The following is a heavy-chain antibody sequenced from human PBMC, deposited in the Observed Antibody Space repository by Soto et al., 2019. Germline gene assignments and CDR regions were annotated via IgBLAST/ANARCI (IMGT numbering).Heavy chain of an antibody. V-gene: IGHV1-3*01. D-gene: IGHD2-2*01. CDR2: INAGNGNT. Sequence: QVQLVQSGAEVKKPGASVKVSCKASGYTFTSYAMHSVRQAPGQKHEWMGWINAGNGNTKYSQKFQGRVTITRDTPASTAYMELSSLRSEDTAVYYCARDSTAGNSRPGVAAPWGQGTLVTVSS. CDR3: ARDSTAGNSRPGVAAP. J-gene: IGHJ4*02. CDR1: GYTFTSYA.